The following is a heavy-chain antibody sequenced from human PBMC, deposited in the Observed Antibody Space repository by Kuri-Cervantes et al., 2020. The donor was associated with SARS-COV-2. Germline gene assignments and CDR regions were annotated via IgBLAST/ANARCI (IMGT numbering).Heavy chain of an antibody. CDR1: GGSFSGYY. D-gene: IGHD3-9*01. J-gene: IGHJ4*02. CDR2: INHSGST. CDR3: ARGRRYSLPGGLDY. V-gene: IGHV4-34*01. Sequence: GSLRLSCAVYGGSFSGYYWSWIRQPPGKGLEWIGEINHSGSTNYNPSLKSRVTISVDTSKNQFSLKLSSVTAADTAVYYCARGRRYSLPGGLDYWGQGTLVPSPQ.